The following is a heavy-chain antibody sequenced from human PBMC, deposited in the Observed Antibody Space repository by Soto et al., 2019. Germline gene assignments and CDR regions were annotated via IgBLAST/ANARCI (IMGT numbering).Heavy chain of an antibody. Sequence: QLQLQESGSGLVRPSQTLSLTCAVSGGSVSSGGYSWNWIRRPPGKDLEWIGYISHSENTFYNPSLKSRVTISLDRSKNQFSLTLTSVTAADTAVYYCVRGVYDSSGYYATVTYWYFDLWGRGTLVTVSS. V-gene: IGHV4-30-2*01. CDR3: VRGVYDSSGYYATVTYWYFDL. D-gene: IGHD3-22*01. CDR2: ISHSENT. J-gene: IGHJ2*01. CDR1: GGSVSSGGYS.